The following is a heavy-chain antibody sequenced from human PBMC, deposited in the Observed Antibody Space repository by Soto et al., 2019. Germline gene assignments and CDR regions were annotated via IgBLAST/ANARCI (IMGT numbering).Heavy chain of an antibody. J-gene: IGHJ5*02. D-gene: IGHD2-8*01. CDR1: GGSFSDYY. CDR3: VRSNWFDP. V-gene: IGHV4-34*01. Sequence: SETLSLTCAVYGGSFSDYYWSWIRQPPGKGLEWIGQINHSGSTNYSPSLKSRVTISADTSKSQFSLKLTSLTAADTALYYCVRSNWFDPWGQGTPVTVSS. CDR2: INHSGST.